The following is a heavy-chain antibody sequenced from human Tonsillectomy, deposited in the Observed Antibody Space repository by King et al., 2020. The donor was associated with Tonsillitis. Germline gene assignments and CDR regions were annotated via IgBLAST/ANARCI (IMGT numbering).Heavy chain of an antibody. CDR2: IGTAGDT. J-gene: IGHJ4*02. CDR3: ARAVVPAALDY. Sequence: VQLVESGGGLVQPGGSLRLSCAASGFTFSSYDMHWVRQATGKGLEWVSAIGTAGDTYYPGSVKGRFTISRENAMNSLYLQMNSLRAGDTAVYYCARAVVPAALDYWGQGTLVTVSS. D-gene: IGHD2-2*01. V-gene: IGHV3-13*01. CDR1: GFTFSSYD.